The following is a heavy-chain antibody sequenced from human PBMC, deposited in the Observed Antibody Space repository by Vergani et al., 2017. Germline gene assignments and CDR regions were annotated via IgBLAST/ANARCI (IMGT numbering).Heavy chain of an antibody. CDR3: AREVPTYYYYYYMDV. V-gene: IGHV4-61*02. CDR2: IYTSGST. Sequence: QVQLQESGPGLVKPSQTLSLTCTVSGGSISSGSYYWSWIRQPAGKGLEWIGRIYTSGSTNYNPSLKSRVTISVDTSKNQFSLKLSSVTAADTAVYYCAREVPTYYYYYYMDVWGKGTTVTVSS. J-gene: IGHJ6*03. CDR1: GGSISSGSYY.